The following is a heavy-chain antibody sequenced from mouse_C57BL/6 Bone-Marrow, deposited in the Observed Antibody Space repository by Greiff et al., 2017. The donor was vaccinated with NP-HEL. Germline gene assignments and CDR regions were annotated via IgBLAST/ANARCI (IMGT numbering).Heavy chain of an antibody. CDR3: ATFYDGYPHYYAMDY. Sequence: QVQLQQSGPGLVAPSQCLSITCTVSGFSLTSYGVDWVRQSPGKGLEWLGVIWGVGSTNYNSALKSRLSISKDNSKSQVFLKMNSLQTDDTAMYYCATFYDGYPHYYAMDYWGQGTSVTVSS. CDR2: IWGVGST. CDR1: GFSLTSYG. D-gene: IGHD2-3*01. J-gene: IGHJ4*01. V-gene: IGHV2-6*01.